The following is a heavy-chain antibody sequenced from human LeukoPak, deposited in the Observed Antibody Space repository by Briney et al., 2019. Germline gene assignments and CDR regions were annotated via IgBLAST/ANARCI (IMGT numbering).Heavy chain of an antibody. Sequence: AGGSLRLSCAASGFTFSSCEMNWVRQAPGKGLEWVSYISSSGKAIYYADSVKVRFTISRDNAKNSLYLQMSSLRAEDTAVYYCARQHYGFWLPADYWGQGTLVTVSS. CDR2: ISSSGKAI. CDR3: ARQHYGFWLPADY. J-gene: IGHJ4*02. CDR1: GFTFSSCE. D-gene: IGHD3-3*01. V-gene: IGHV3-48*03.